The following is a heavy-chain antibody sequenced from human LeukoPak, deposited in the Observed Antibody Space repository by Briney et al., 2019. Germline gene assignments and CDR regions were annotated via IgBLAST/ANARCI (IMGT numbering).Heavy chain of an antibody. Sequence: GGSLRLSCAASGFTFSRHPMNWLRQAPGTGLEWVAYITSSSDIIYYAASVRGRFTISRDNAQNSLFLQMNSLRVEDTAVYFCARGPQVGHYFDYWGQGTLVPASS. CDR3: ARGPQVGHYFDY. CDR2: ITSSSDII. V-gene: IGHV3-48*04. J-gene: IGHJ4*02. D-gene: IGHD1-26*01. CDR1: GFTFSRHP.